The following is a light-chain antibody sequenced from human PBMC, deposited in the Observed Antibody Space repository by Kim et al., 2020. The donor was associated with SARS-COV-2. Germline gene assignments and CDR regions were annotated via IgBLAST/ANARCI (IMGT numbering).Light chain of an antibody. V-gene: IGKV3-15*01. J-gene: IGKJ2*01. Sequence: EIAMTQSPATLSVSPGERATLSCRASHSVNSNLAWYQQKPGQAPRLLIYGASTRATDIPDRFSGSGSGTEFTLIISNLHSEDIAVYYCQQYDNWPPYTFGQGTKLEI. CDR3: QQYDNWPPYT. CDR2: GAS. CDR1: HSVNSN.